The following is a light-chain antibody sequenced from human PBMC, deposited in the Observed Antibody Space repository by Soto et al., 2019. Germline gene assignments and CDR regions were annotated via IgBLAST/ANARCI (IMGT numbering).Light chain of an antibody. V-gene: IGKV1-5*03. CDR2: KAS. CDR3: QQYKSV. Sequence: IQMTQSPSTLSASVGDRVTITCRASQSIGTWMAWYQQKPGKAPKVLIYKASILESGVPSRFSGSGSGTEFTLTISSLQPDDFATYYCQQYKSVFGQGTKVEIK. CDR1: QSIGTW. J-gene: IGKJ1*01.